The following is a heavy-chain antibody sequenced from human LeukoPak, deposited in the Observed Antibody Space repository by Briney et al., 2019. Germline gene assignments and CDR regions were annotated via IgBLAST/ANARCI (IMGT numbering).Heavy chain of an antibody. Sequence: GGSLRLPCAASGFTFSDYGMHWVRQAPGKGLEGVAVISNDGRDKKYADSVRGRFTISRDNSKNTVYLQMNSLRAEDTAVFYCVKDMKIKAAGYYFDYWGQGPLVTVSS. CDR1: GFTFSDYG. V-gene: IGHV3-30*18. CDR3: VKDMKIKAAGYYFDY. J-gene: IGHJ4*02. CDR2: ISNDGRDK. D-gene: IGHD6-13*01.